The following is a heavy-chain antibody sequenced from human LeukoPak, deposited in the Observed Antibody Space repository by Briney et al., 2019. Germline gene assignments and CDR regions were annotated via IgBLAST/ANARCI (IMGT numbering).Heavy chain of an antibody. Sequence: ASVKVSCKASGYTFTGYYMHWVRQAPGQGLEWMGWINPNSGGTNYAQKFQGRVTMTRDTSISTAYMELSRLRAEDTALYYCARDPWGIASSRLFDYWGQGTLVTVSS. D-gene: IGHD6-13*01. CDR3: ARDPWGIASSRLFDY. CDR1: GYTFTGYY. J-gene: IGHJ4*02. CDR2: INPNSGGT. V-gene: IGHV1-2*02.